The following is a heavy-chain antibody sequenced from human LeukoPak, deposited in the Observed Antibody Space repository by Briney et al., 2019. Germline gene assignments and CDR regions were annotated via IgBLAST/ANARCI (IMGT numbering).Heavy chain of an antibody. CDR3: PQIGDCSGGSCYPERGDCGLHGLRSIDY. CDR2: IYWTADK. CDR1: GFSLSTSGVG. D-gene: IGHD2-15*01. J-gene: IGHJ4*02. V-gene: IGHV2-5*01. Sequence: SGPTLVNPTQTLTLTCTFSGFSLSTSGVGVGWIRQPPGKALEWLALIYWTADKRYTPSLKRRLTITTATSKNQLVLTMTNMGTVDTATYFCPQIGDCSGGSCYPERGDCGLHGLRSIDYWGQGTLVTVSS.